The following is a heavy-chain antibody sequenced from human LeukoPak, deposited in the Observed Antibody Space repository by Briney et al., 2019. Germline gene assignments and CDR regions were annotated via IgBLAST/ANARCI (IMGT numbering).Heavy chain of an antibody. J-gene: IGHJ5*02. CDR1: GGSISSYY. CDR3: ARHDYGDYLGPA. Sequence: PSETLSLTCTVSGGSISSYYWSWIRQPPGKGLEWIGYIYYSGSTNYNPSLKSRVTISVDTSKNQFSLKLSSVTAADTAVYYCARHDYGDYLGPAWGQGTLVTVSS. V-gene: IGHV4-59*08. D-gene: IGHD4-17*01. CDR2: IYYSGST.